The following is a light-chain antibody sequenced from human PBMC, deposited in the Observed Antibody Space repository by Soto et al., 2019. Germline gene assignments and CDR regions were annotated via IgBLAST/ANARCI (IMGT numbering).Light chain of an antibody. CDR1: QSVFNF. Sequence: TVLTQSPATLSLSPGERATLSCRAIQSVFNFLAWYQQKPGQAPRLLMYDASSRATGIPARFSGSGSGTDFTLTISILEPEDFALYYCHQRSTWPPAFGQGTKLEI. CDR3: HQRSTWPPA. CDR2: DAS. J-gene: IGKJ2*01. V-gene: IGKV3-11*01.